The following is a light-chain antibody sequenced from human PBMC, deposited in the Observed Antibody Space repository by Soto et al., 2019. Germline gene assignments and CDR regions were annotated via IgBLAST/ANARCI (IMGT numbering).Light chain of an antibody. Sequence: QSALTQPRSVSGSPGQSVTISCTGTSSDVGGYNYVSWYQQHPGKAPKLMIYDVNKGASGVSDRFSGSKSGNTASLTISGLQAEDEEDDHCCSYEGSHTPGVFGGGTKLTVL. CDR3: CSYEGSHTPGV. J-gene: IGLJ2*01. CDR1: SSDVGGYNY. V-gene: IGLV2-11*01. CDR2: DVN.